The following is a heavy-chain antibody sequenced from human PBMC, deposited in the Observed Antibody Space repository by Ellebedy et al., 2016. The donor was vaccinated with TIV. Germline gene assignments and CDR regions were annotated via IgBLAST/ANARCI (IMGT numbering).Heavy chain of an antibody. V-gene: IGHV3-53*01. CDR1: GFTVRSSY. J-gene: IGHJ4*02. CDR2: IYSGGST. Sequence: LSLTCAASGFTVRSSYMSWVRQAPGKGLEWVSVIYSGGSTYYADSVKGRFTISRDNSKNTLYLQVNSLRDEDTAVYYCAGAVGAPLAFDYWGQGALVTVSS. D-gene: IGHD1-26*01. CDR3: AGAVGAPLAFDY.